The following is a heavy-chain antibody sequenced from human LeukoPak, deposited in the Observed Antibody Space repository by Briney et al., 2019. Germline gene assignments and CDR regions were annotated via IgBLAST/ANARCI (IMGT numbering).Heavy chain of an antibody. J-gene: IGHJ4*02. V-gene: IGHV1-2*04. CDR1: GYTFTSYY. Sequence: GASVKVSCKASGYTFTSYYMHWVRQAPGQGLEWMGWINPNSGGTNYAQKFQGWVTMTRDTSISTAYMELSRLRSDDTAVYYCARSYGSGSYSFDYWGQGTLVTVSS. D-gene: IGHD3-10*01. CDR2: INPNSGGT. CDR3: ARSYGSGSYSFDY.